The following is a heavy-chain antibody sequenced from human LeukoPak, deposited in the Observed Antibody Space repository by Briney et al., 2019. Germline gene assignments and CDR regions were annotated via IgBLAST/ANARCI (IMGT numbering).Heavy chain of an antibody. D-gene: IGHD2-15*01. CDR1: GGSISSSSYY. CDR3: ARHYCSGGSCYFDY. J-gene: IGHJ4*02. Sequence: SETLSLTCTVSGGSISSSSYYWGWIRQPPGKGLEWIGSIYYSGSTYYNPSLKSRVTISVDTSKNQFSLKLSSVTAADTAVYYCARHYCSGGSCYFDYWGQGTLVTASS. V-gene: IGHV4-39*01. CDR2: IYYSGST.